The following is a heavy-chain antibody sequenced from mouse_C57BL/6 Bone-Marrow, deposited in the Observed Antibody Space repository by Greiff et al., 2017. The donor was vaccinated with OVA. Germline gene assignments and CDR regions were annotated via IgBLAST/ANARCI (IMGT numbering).Heavy chain of an antibody. CDR2: IYPGDGDT. Sequence: VQLQQSGAELVKPGASVKISCKASGYAFSSYWMNWVKQRPGKGLEWIGQIYPGDGDTNYNGKFKGKATLTADKSSSTAYMQLSSLTSEDSAVYFCARSGAYYSNRFAYWGQGTLVTVSA. CDR1: GYAFSSYW. V-gene: IGHV1-80*01. J-gene: IGHJ3*01. D-gene: IGHD2-5*01. CDR3: ARSGAYYSNRFAY.